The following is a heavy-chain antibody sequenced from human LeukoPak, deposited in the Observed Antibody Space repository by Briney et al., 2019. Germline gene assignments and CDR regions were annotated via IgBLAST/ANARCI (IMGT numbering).Heavy chain of an antibody. V-gene: IGHV4-59*01. CDR2: IYYSGST. CDR3: ARTTEGGYTYNYFYYYYMDV. CDR1: GGSISSYY. Sequence: SETLSLTCTVSGGSISSYYWSWIRQPPGKGLEWIGYIYYSGSTNYNPSLKSRISISVDTSKNQFSLKPSSVTAADTAVYYCARTTEGGYTYNYFYYYYMDVWGKGTTVTISS. D-gene: IGHD5-18*01. J-gene: IGHJ6*03.